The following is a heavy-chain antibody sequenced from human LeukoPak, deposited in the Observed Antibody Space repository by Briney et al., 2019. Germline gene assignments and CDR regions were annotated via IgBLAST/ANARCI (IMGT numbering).Heavy chain of an antibody. Sequence: GGSLRLSCTVSGFTVSSNSMSWVRQAPGKVLEWVSFIYSDNTHYSDSVKGRFTISRDNSKNTLYLQMNSLRAEDTAVYYCARRAGAYSHPYDYWGQGTLVTVSS. V-gene: IGHV3-53*01. D-gene: IGHD4/OR15-4a*01. CDR3: ARRAGAYSHPYDY. CDR2: IYSDNT. J-gene: IGHJ4*02. CDR1: GFTVSSNS.